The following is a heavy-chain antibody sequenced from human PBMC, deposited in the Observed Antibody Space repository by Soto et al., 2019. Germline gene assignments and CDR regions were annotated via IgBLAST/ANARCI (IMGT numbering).Heavy chain of an antibody. J-gene: IGHJ5*01. CDR2: INHSGST. Sequence: PEETLSLTCAVYGGSFSGYYWSWIRQPPGKGLEWIGEINHSGSTNYNPSLKSRVTISVDTSKNQFSLKLSSVTAADTAVYNCARFVVVPDARRPIEDNWFDGWGQGTRVTVSS. CDR1: GGSFSGYY. V-gene: IGHV4-34*01. CDR3: ARFVVVPDARRPIEDNWFDG. D-gene: IGHD2-2*01.